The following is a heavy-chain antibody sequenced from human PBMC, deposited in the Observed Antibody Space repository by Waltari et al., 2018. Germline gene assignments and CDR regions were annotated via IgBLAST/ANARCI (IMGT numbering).Heavy chain of an antibody. D-gene: IGHD1-26*01. Sequence: EVQLVESGGGLVQPGRSLRLSCAASGFTFDAYAMHWVRQAPGKGLEVVSGISGNSGNIGYADSVKGRFTISRDNAKNSLYLQMNSLRTGDTALYYCAKGHSGSYGLDSWGQGTLVTVSP. CDR2: ISGNSGNI. V-gene: IGHV3-9*01. CDR3: AKGHSGSYGLDS. CDR1: GFTFDAYA. J-gene: IGHJ4*02.